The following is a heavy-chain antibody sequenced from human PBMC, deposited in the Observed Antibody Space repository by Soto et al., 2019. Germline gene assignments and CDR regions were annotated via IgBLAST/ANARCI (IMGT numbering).Heavy chain of an antibody. CDR2: ISWNSGSI. CDR1: GFTFDDYA. J-gene: IGHJ5*02. V-gene: IGHV3-9*01. Sequence: VQLVESGGGLVQPGRSLRLSCAASGFTFDDYAMHWVRQAPGKGLEWVSGISWNSGSIGYADSVKGRFTISRDNAKNSLYLQMNSLRAEDTALYYCAKDWDYDFWSGYFATWGQGTLVTVSS. D-gene: IGHD3-3*01. CDR3: AKDWDYDFWSGYFAT.